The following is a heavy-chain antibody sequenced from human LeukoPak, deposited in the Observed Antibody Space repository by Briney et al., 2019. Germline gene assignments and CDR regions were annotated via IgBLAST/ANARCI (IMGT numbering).Heavy chain of an antibody. CDR2: IYYSGSA. V-gene: IGHV4-39*01. J-gene: IGHJ4*02. CDR3: ARMGLGYFDY. Sequence: SETLSLTCTVSGGSISSSSYYWGWIRQPPGKGLEWIGSIYYSGSAYYNPSLKSRVTISVDTSKNQFSLKLSSVTAADTAVYYRARMGLGYFDYWGQGTLVTVSS. D-gene: IGHD3-10*01. CDR1: GGSISSSSYY.